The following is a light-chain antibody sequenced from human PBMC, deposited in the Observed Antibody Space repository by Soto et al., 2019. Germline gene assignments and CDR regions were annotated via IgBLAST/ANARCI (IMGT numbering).Light chain of an antibody. CDR2: ATS. CDR3: QKYNSAPLT. CDR1: HGIDPY. V-gene: IGKV1-27*01. J-gene: IGKJ4*01. Sequence: DVLMTQSPSSLSAFVGDRVTITCRASHGIDPYLSWFQQKPGKVPKLLIYATSTLQSGVPSRFSGSGSGTDFTLTINSLQPEDVGTYYCQKYNSAPLTFGGGTKVEIK.